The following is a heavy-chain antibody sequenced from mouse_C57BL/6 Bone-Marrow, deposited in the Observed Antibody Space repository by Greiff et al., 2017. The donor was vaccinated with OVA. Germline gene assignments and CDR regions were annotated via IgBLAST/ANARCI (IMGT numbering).Heavy chain of an antibody. CDR2: INPNNGGT. J-gene: IGHJ1*03. CDR1: GYTFTDYY. V-gene: IGHV1-26*01. D-gene: IGHD1-1*01. CDR3: ARVGYGSSPCWYFDV. Sequence: EVQLQQSGPELVKPGASVKISCKASGYTFTDYYMNWVKQSHGKSLEWIGDINPNNGGTSYNQKFKGKATLTVDKSSSTAYMELRSLTSEDSAVYYCARVGYGSSPCWYFDVWGTGTTVTVSS.